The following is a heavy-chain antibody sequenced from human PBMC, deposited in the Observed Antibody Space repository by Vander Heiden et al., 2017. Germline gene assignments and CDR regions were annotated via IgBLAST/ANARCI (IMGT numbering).Heavy chain of an antibody. CDR2: INWSGEFI. D-gene: IGHD5-18*01. CDR1: GLPLEKHA. Sequence: VALLASGGGLVRPGQSLRLTCQASGLPLEKHAQTGVRQVAGKGLEWVSGINWSGEFIGYAASVRGRFTMSRDNAENAVYLQMTSLRPEDTAFYYCAKGYGDSYPHYFNDWGQGTLVTVS. J-gene: IGHJ4*02. CDR3: AKGYGDSYPHYFND. V-gene: IGHV3-9*01.